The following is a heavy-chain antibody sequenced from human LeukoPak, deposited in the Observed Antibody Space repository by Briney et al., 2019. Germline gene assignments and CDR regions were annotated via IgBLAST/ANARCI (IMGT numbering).Heavy chain of an antibody. J-gene: IGHJ4*02. CDR2: IYYSGST. Sequence: SETLSLTCTVSGGSISSSSYYWGWIRQPPGKGLEWIGSIYYSGSTYYNPSLKSRVTISVDTSKNQFSLKLSSVTAADTAVYYCARRLNDGRSYGCFDYWGQGTLVTVSS. CDR1: GGSISSSSYY. V-gene: IGHV4-39*01. CDR3: ARRLNDGRSYGCFDY. D-gene: IGHD5-18*01.